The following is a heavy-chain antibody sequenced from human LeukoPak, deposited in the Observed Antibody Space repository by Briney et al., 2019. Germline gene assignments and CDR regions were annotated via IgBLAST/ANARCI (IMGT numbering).Heavy chain of an antibody. V-gene: IGHV2-70*01. D-gene: IGHD6-13*01. CDR3: ARIRTDSSSWYGGFDY. J-gene: IGHJ4*02. Sequence: SGPTLMHPTQPLTLTYTFSGFSLRTSGMGVSWIRQPPGKALEWLPLSDWDDDKYYSTSLKTRLTISKDTSKNQVVLTMTNMDPVDTATYYCARIRTDSSSWYGGFDYWGQGTLVTVSS. CDR1: GFSLRTSGMG. CDR2: SDWDDDK.